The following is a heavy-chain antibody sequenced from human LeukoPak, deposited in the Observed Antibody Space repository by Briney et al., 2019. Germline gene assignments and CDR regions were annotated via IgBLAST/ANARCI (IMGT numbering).Heavy chain of an antibody. D-gene: IGHD4-23*01. CDR1: GFTFSSYA. CDR2: ISGSGGST. V-gene: IGHV3-23*01. Sequence: GGSLRLSCAASGFTFSSYAMSWVRQAPGKGLEWVSAISGSGGSTYYADSVKGRFTNSRDNSKNTLYLQMNSLRAEDTAVYYCAKALGYGGNPPFDYWGQGTLVTVSS. CDR3: AKALGYGGNPPFDY. J-gene: IGHJ4*02.